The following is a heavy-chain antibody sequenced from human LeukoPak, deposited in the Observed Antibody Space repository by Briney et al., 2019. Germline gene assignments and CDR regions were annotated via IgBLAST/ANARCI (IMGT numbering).Heavy chain of an antibody. Sequence: ASVKVSCKASGYTFTSYGITWVRQAPGQGLEWMGWISAYNGNTMYAQKLQGRVTMTTDTSTSTAYMELRSLRSDDTAVYYCARGPIIDIAIVPAAVEYYYMDVWGKGTTVTVSS. J-gene: IGHJ6*03. V-gene: IGHV1-18*01. CDR3: ARGPIIDIAIVPAAVEYYYMDV. CDR1: GYTFTSYG. D-gene: IGHD2-2*01. CDR2: ISAYNGNT.